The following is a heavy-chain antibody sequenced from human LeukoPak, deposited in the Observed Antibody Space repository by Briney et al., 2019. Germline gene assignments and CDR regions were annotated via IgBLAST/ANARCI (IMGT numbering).Heavy chain of an antibody. CDR3: ARDRGMVYATYYFDY. D-gene: IGHD2-8*01. J-gene: IGHJ4*02. CDR2: ISAYNGNT. CDR1: GYTFTSYG. V-gene: IGHV1-18*01. Sequence: ASVKVSCKASGYTFTSYGISWVRQAPGQGLEWMGWISAYNGNTNYAQKLQGRVTMTTDTSTSTACMELRSLRSDDTAVYYCARDRGMVYATYYFDYWGQGTLVTVSS.